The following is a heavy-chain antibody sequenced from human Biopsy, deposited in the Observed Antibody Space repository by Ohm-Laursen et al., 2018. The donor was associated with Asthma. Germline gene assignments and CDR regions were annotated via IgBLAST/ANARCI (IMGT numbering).Heavy chain of an antibody. CDR1: GFTFSSYG. V-gene: IGHV3-30*19. J-gene: IGHJ4*02. Sequence: SLRLSCSAAGFTFSSYGMHWVRQAPGKGLEWVAGIFFDGSNKYYADSVKGRFTISRDNSKDTLYLQVNSLRGDDTAVYYCARGKTWGRSYYFDYWGQGTLVTVSS. CDR3: ARGKTWGRSYYFDY. D-gene: IGHD6-6*01. CDR2: IFFDGSNK.